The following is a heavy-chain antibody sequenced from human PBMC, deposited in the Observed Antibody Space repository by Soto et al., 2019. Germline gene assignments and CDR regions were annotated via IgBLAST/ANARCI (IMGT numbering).Heavy chain of an antibody. J-gene: IGHJ4*02. CDR3: ARSDGRY. CDR2: IYYSGST. V-gene: IGHV4-59*01. CDR1: DGSSSSYY. Sequence: PSETLSVTCSVADGSSSSYYWSWIRQPPGKGLEWIGYIYYSGSTNYNPSLKSRVTISVDTSKNQFSLKLSSVTAADTAVYYCARSDGRYWGQGALVTVS.